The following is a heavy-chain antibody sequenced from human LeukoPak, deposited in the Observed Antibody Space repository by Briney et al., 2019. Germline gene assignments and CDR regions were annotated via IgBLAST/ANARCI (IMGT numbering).Heavy chain of an antibody. CDR1: GYSISNAYY. Sequence: SETLSLTCTVSGYSISNAYYWVWIRQPPGKGLEWIGYIYSSGSTNYNPSLKSRVTMSVDTSKNQFSLKLSSVTAADTAVYYCARDKGRAFDIWGQGTVVTVSS. J-gene: IGHJ3*02. CDR2: IYSSGST. CDR3: ARDKGRAFDI. V-gene: IGHV4-61*01.